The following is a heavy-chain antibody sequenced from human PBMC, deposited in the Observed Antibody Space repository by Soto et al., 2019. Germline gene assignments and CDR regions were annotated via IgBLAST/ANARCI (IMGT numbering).Heavy chain of an antibody. J-gene: IGHJ4*02. CDR3: ARGSPLASYDSSGYYFDY. CDR2: INHSGST. CDR1: GGSFSGYY. V-gene: IGHV4-34*01. D-gene: IGHD3-22*01. Sequence: ETLSLTCAVYGGSFSGYYWSWIRQPPGKGLEWSGEINHSGSTNYNPSLKSRVTISVDTSKNQFSLKLSSVTAADTAVYYCARGSPLASYDSSGYYFDYWGQGTLVTVSS.